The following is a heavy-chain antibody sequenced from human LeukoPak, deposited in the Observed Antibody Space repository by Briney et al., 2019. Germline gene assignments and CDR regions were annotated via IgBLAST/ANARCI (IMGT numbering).Heavy chain of an antibody. CDR3: ASRYYDILTGPNWFDP. CDR1: GGTFSSYA. J-gene: IGHJ5*02. Sequence: GASVKVPCKASGGTFSSYAISWVRQAPGQGLEWMGGIIPIFGTANYAQKFQGRVTITADKSTSTAYMELSSLRSEDTAVYYCASRYYDILTGPNWFDPWGQGTLVTVSS. CDR2: IIPIFGTA. V-gene: IGHV1-69*06. D-gene: IGHD3-9*01.